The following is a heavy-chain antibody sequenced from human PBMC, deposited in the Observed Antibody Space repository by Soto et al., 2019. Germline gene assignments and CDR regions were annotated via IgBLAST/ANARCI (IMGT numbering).Heavy chain of an antibody. J-gene: IGHJ4*02. CDR1: GGSFNSYY. CDR2: INYSGST. D-gene: IGHD5-12*01. CDR3: ARDGRDGYNYYFDY. V-gene: IGHV4-34*01. Sequence: SETLSLTCAVYGGSFNSYYWSWIRQPPGKGLEWIGEINYSGSTNYNPSLKSRVTISVDTSKNQFSLKLSSVTAADTAVYYCARDGRDGYNYYFDYWGQGTLVTVSS.